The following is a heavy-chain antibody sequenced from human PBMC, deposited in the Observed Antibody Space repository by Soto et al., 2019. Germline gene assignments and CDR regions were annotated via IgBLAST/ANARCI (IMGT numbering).Heavy chain of an antibody. J-gene: IGHJ6*03. CDR2: IYYSGST. CDR3: ARLNYDILTGSASHMDV. V-gene: IGHV4-59*08. CDR1: GGSISRYY. D-gene: IGHD3-9*01. Sequence: SESLSLTCTVSGGSISRYYWSWIRQPPGKGLEWIGYIYYSGSTNYNPSLKSRVTISVDTSKNQFSLKLSSVTAADTAVYYCARLNYDILTGSASHMDVWGKGTTVTVSS.